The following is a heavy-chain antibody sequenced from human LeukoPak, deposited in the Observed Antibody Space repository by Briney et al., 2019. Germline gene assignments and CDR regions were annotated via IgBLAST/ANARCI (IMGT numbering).Heavy chain of an antibody. CDR3: ARGRGVKYNSDRIYSFDY. J-gene: IGHJ4*02. CDR1: GGSFSGYY. V-gene: IGHV4-34*01. Sequence: SETLSLTCAVYGGSFSGYYWSWIRQPPGKGLEWIGEINHSGSTNYNPSLKSRVTISVDTSKNQFSLKLSSVTAADTAVYYCARGRGVKYNSDRIYSFDYWGQGTLVTVSS. CDR2: INHSGST. D-gene: IGHD1-1*01.